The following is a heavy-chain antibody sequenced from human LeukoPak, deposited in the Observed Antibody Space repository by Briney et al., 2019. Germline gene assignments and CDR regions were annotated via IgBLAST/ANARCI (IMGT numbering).Heavy chain of an antibody. J-gene: IGHJ4*02. CDR3: ATSRDGYNLDY. Sequence: GASVKVSCKASGYTFTGYYMHWVRQAPGQGLEWMGWINPNSGGTSYAQKFQGRVTMTRDTSTSTVYMELSSLRSEDTAVYYCATSRDGYNLDYWGQGTLVTVSS. CDR2: INPNSGGT. CDR1: GYTFTGYY. D-gene: IGHD5-24*01. V-gene: IGHV1-2*02.